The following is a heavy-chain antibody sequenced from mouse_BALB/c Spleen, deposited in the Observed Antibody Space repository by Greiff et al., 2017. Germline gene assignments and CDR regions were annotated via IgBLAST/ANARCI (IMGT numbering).Heavy chain of an antibody. D-gene: IGHD1-1*01. CDR1: GYAFTNYL. Sequence: QVQLKQSGAELVRPGTSVKVSCKASGYAFTNYLIEWVKQRPGQGLEWIGVINPGSGGTNYNEKFKGKATLTADKSSSTAYMQLSSLTSDDSAVYFCARTNYYGSSYGAMDYWGQGTSVTVSS. CDR2: INPGSGGT. CDR3: ARTNYYGSSYGAMDY. V-gene: IGHV1-54*01. J-gene: IGHJ4*01.